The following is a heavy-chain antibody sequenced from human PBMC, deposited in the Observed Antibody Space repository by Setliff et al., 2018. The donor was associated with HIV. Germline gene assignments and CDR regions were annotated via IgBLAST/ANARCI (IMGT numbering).Heavy chain of an antibody. CDR2: MYYSGST. Sequence: PSETLSLTCTVSGGSISSSSYYWGWIRQPPGKGLEWIGSMYYSGSTYYNPSLKSRVTISVDTSKNQFSLRLSSVTAADTAVYYCARVPRQLLKGAAAYFDYWGQGILVTVSS. CDR1: GGSISSSSYY. J-gene: IGHJ4*02. V-gene: IGHV4-39*07. D-gene: IGHD5-18*01. CDR3: ARVPRQLLKGAAAYFDY.